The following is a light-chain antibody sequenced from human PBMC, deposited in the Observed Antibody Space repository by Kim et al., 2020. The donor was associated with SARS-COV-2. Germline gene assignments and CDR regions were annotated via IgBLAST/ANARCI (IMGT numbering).Light chain of an antibody. J-gene: IGLJ2*01. CDR1: SSDVGGYNY. Sequence: QSITISCTGTSSDVGGYNYVSWYQQHPGKAPKLMIYDVSKRPSGVSNRFSGSKSGNTASLTISGLQAEDEADYYCSSYTSSSTLGVFGGGTKLTV. CDR2: DVS. CDR3: SSYTSSSTLGV. V-gene: IGLV2-14*04.